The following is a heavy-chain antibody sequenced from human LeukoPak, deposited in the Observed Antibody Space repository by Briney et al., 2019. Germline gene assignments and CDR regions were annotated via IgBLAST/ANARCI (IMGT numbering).Heavy chain of an antibody. Sequence: PGGSLRLSCAASGFTFSSYGMHWVRQAPGKGLEWVAVISYDGSNKYYADSVKGRFTISRDNSKNTLYLQMNSLRAEDTAVYYCAKGDRHATMIVVVMLDYWGQGTLVTVSS. V-gene: IGHV3-30*18. J-gene: IGHJ4*02. CDR1: GFTFSSYG. D-gene: IGHD3-22*01. CDR3: AKGDRHATMIVVVMLDY. CDR2: ISYDGSNK.